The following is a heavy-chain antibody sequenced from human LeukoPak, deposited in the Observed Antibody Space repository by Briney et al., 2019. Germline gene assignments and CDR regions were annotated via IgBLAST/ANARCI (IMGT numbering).Heavy chain of an antibody. V-gene: IGHV1-8*01. CDR3: ARVNCSSTSCRSKFLDY. Sequence: GASVKVSCKASGYTFTNYDINWVRQATGQGLEWMGWMNPNSANTGYAQKFQGRVTMTSNTSISTAYMELSSLRSEDTAVYYCARVNCSSTSCRSKFLDYWGQGTLVTVSS. J-gene: IGHJ4*02. CDR1: GYTFTNYD. D-gene: IGHD2-2*01. CDR2: MNPNSANT.